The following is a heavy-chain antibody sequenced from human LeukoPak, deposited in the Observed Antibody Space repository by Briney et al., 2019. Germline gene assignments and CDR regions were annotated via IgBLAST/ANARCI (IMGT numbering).Heavy chain of an antibody. J-gene: IGHJ4*02. V-gene: IGHV4-39*07. D-gene: IGHD3-22*01. CDR2: IYYSGST. CDR3: ASWSGDSSGYRYFDY. Sequence: SSETLSLTCTVSGGSISSSSYYWGWIRQPPGKGLEWIGSIYYSGSTYYNPSLKSRVTISVDTSKNQFSLKLSSVTAADTAVYYCASWSGDSSGYRYFDYWGQGTLVTVSS. CDR1: GGSISSSSYY.